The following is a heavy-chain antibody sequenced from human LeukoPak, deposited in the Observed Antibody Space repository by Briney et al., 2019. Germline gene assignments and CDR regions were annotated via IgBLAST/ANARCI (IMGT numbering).Heavy chain of an antibody. CDR2: IYHSGST. V-gene: IGHV4-38-2*02. Sequence: SETLSLTCTVSGYSISSGYYWGWIRQPPGKGLEWIGSIYHSGSTNYNPSLKSRVTISVDTSKNQFSLKLSSVTAADTAVYYCARQGVLWFGGVVARSGWFDPWGQGTLVTVSS. J-gene: IGHJ5*02. CDR1: GYSISSGYY. D-gene: IGHD3-10*01. CDR3: ARQGVLWFGGVVARSGWFDP.